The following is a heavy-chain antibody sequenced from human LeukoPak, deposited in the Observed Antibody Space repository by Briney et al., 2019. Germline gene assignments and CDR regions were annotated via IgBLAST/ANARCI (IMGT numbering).Heavy chain of an antibody. J-gene: IGHJ5*01. CDR3: AKGPRDGSITIWFDS. V-gene: IGHV3-23*01. Sequence: GGSLRLSCAASGFTFGTYSMSWVRQAPGKGLEWVSGISGIGGRTYYADSVKGRFSISRDNSKNTVYPQMNSLRAEDTAVYYCAKGPRDGSITIWFDSWGQGTLVTVSS. D-gene: IGHD2-15*01. CDR1: GFTFGTYS. CDR2: ISGIGGRT.